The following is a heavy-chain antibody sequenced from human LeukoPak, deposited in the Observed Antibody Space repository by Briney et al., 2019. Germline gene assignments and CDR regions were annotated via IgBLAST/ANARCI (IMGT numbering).Heavy chain of an antibody. CDR3: ARVKDGGLGFDY. V-gene: IGHV3-13*01. Sequence: GGSLRLSCAASGFTFSSYDMHWVRQATGKGLEWVSAIGTAGDTYYAGSVKGRFTISRENAKNSLYLQMNRLRAGDTAVYYCARVKDGGLGFDYWGQGTLVTVSS. D-gene: IGHD4-23*01. CDR1: GFTFSSYD. J-gene: IGHJ4*02. CDR2: IGTAGDT.